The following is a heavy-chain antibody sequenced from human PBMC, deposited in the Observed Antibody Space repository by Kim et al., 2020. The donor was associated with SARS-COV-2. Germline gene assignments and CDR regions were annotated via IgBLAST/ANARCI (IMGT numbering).Heavy chain of an antibody. J-gene: IGHJ6*02. D-gene: IGHD3-10*01. Sequence: PSLTSRVPISLDTSKQQFSLKLSSVTAADTAVYYCARGSQIPYYNYYGLDVWGQGTTVSVSS. V-gene: IGHV4-34*01. CDR3: ARGSQIPYYNYYGLDV.